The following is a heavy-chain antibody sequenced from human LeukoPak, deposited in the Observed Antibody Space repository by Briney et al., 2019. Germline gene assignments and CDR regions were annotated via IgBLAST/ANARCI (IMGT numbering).Heavy chain of an antibody. CDR2: MNPNSGNT. D-gene: IGHD3-10*01. J-gene: IGHJ5*02. CDR1: GYTFTSYD. CDR3: ARGPRKVRGVSGWFDP. Sequence: ASVKVSCKASGYTFTSYDTNWVRQATGQGLEWMGWMNPNSGNTGYAQKFQGRVSMTRNTSISTAYMELSSLRSEDTAVYYCARGPRKVRGVSGWFDPWGQGTLVTVSS. V-gene: IGHV1-8*01.